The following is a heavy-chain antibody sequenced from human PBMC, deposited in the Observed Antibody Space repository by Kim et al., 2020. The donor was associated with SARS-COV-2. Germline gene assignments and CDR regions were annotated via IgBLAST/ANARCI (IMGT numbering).Heavy chain of an antibody. D-gene: IGHD3-10*01. CDR1: GETFSSYN. CDR3: ARPAGGFGDRLDY. J-gene: IGHJ4*02. Sequence: SVKVSCKVFGETFSSYNINWVRQAPGQGLEWMGRIIPMVGIPDYAQKFQGRVTITADRTTSTAYMDVSSLTSEETAVYYCARPAGGFGDRLDYWVLGTLVTVSS. V-gene: IGHV1-69*02. CDR2: IIPMVGIP.